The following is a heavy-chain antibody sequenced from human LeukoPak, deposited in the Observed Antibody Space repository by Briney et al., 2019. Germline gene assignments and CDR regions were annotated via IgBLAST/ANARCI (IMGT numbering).Heavy chain of an antibody. V-gene: IGHV3-72*01. CDR1: GFIFSDHY. J-gene: IGHJ4*02. D-gene: IGHD4/OR15-4a*01. Sequence: PGGSLRLSCAASGFIFSDHYMDWVRQAPGRGLEWVGRTKNKAQGYTTEYAASVKGRFTISRDDSENSLYLQMNSLKTEDTAMYYCARWDTERCSDWGQGTLVTVSS. CDR3: ARWDTERCSD. CDR2: TKNKAQGYTT.